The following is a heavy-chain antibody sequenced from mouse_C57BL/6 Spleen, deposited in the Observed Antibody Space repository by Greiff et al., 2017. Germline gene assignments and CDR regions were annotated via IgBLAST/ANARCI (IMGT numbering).Heavy chain of an antibody. J-gene: IGHJ2*01. CDR3: ARFTTVVAAGNYFDY. D-gene: IGHD1-1*01. Sequence: VQLQQPGAELVKPGASVKLSCKASGYTFTSYWMHWVKQRPGRGLEWIGRIDPNSGGTKYNEKFKGKATLTVDKPSSTAYMQLSSLTSEDSAVYYCARFTTVVAAGNYFDYWGQGTTLTVSS. V-gene: IGHV1-72*01. CDR2: IDPNSGGT. CDR1: GYTFTSYW.